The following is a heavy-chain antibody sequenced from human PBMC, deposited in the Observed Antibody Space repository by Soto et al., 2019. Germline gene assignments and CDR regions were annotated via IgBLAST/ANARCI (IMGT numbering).Heavy chain of an antibody. CDR2: IYHSGST. D-gene: IGHD6-19*01. V-gene: IGHV4-30-2*01. CDR3: ARAGGLGAVAADY. J-gene: IGHJ4*02. CDR1: GGSISSGGYS. Sequence: QLQLQESGSGLVKPSQTLSLTCAVSGGSISSGGYSWSWIRQPPGKGLEWIGYIYHSGSTYYNPSLKSRVTISVDRSKNQFSLKLSSVTAADTTVYYCARAGGLGAVAADYWGQGTLVTVSS.